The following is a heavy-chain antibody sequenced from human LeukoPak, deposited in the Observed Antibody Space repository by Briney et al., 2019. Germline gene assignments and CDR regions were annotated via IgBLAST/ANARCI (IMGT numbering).Heavy chain of an antibody. D-gene: IGHD6-13*01. CDR2: VSGTGGST. Sequence: GGSLRLSCAASGFTFSSYAMSGVRQAPGKGLEWGSDVSGTGGSTYYADSVKGRFTISRDNSKNTLYLQMNSLRAEDTAVYYCAKVRSIAAAEAIDYWGQGTLVTVSS. J-gene: IGHJ4*02. CDR3: AKVRSIAAAEAIDY. V-gene: IGHV3-23*01. CDR1: GFTFSSYA.